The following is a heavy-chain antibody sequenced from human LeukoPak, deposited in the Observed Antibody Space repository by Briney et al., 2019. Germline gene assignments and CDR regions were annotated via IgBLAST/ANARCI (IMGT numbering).Heavy chain of an antibody. D-gene: IGHD2-2*01. CDR1: GGSISSSSYC. CDR2: IYHSGST. Sequence: SETLSLTCTVSGGSISSSSYCWGWIRQPPGKGLEWIGIIYHSGSTYYNPSLKSRVTMSVDTSKNQFSLKLSSVTAADTAVYYCAREHCSSTSCYYYYYYMDVWGKGTTVTVSS. J-gene: IGHJ6*03. V-gene: IGHV4-39*07. CDR3: AREHCSSTSCYYYYYYMDV.